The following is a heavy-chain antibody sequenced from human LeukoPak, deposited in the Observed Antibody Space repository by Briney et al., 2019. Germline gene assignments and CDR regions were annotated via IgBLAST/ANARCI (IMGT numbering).Heavy chain of an antibody. D-gene: IGHD5-18*01. CDR2: IFLIFGTA. CDR3: ARGAATVIGAFGI. CDR1: VCCFHSYA. J-gene: IGHJ3*02. V-gene: IGHV1-69*05. Sequence: SSVHVSHKDSVCCFHSYAISWVRQAPAQGLEWMGGIFLIFGTANYAQEFQGRVTITTDDSTNTAYMQLSSLTSADTAVYYCARGAATVIGAFGIWGQGTMVTVSS.